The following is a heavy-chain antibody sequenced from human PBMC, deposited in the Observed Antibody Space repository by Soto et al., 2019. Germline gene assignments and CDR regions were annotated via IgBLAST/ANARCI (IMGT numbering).Heavy chain of an antibody. V-gene: IGHV3-48*02. CDR1: GFPFRSYI. CDR3: ARVDGSGSYSPYYYYGMDV. J-gene: IGHJ6*02. D-gene: IGHD3-10*01. CDR2: ISSNSGTI. Sequence: GGSLDLSGATFGFPFRSYIMNWVRQAPRKGRVWVLDISSNSGTIYYADSVKGRFTISRDNAKNSLYLQMNSVRDEDTAVYYCARVDGSGSYSPYYYYGMDVWGQGTTVTVSS.